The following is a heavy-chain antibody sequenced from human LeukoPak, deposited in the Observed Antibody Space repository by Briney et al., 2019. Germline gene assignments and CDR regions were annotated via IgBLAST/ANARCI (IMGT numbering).Heavy chain of an antibody. J-gene: IGHJ6*03. CDR2: IYYSGST. D-gene: IGHD3-22*01. V-gene: IGHV4-59*12. CDR1: GGSISSYY. CDR3: ARLIRGWYYYYYMDV. Sequence: SETLSLTCTVSGGSISSYYWSWIRQPPGKGLEWIGYIYYSGSTNYNPSLKSRVTISVDTSKNQFSLKLSSVTAADTAVYYCARLIRGWYYYYYMDVWGKGTTVTISS.